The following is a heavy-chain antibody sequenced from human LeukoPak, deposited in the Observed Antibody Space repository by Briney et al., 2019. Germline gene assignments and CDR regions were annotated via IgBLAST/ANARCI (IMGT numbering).Heavy chain of an antibody. CDR2: ISSSGSTI. CDR1: GVTFSSYE. D-gene: IGHD5-18*01. Sequence: GGSLRLSCAASGVTFSSYEMNWVRQAPGKGLEWVSYISSSGSTIYYADSVKGRFTISRDNAKNSLYLQMNSLRAEDTAVYYCARDSGGYSYVNWFDPWGQGTLVTVSS. V-gene: IGHV3-48*03. CDR3: ARDSGGYSYVNWFDP. J-gene: IGHJ5*02.